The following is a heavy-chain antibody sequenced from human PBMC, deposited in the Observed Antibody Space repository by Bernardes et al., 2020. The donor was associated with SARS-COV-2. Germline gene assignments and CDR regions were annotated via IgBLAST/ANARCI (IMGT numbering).Heavy chain of an antibody. CDR2: IFHTGST. V-gene: IGHV4-38-2*01. Sequence: SESLSLTCAVSGYSITSGSYWGWLRPPPGKGLQWIGNIFHTGSTRYNPTLKSRAIISVDTSKNYFSLQLSSVTAADTAIYYCARNLILYGDDYFDSWGRGTLVTVSS. CDR1: GYSITSGSY. CDR3: ARNLILYGDDYFDS. D-gene: IGHD4-17*01. J-gene: IGHJ2*01.